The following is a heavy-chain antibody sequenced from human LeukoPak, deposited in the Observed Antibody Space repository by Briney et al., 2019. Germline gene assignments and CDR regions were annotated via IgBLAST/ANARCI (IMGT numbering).Heavy chain of an antibody. CDR1: GFTFTTYG. CDR3: ARLKSNYYDSSGYYDY. CDR2: ISAYNANT. J-gene: IGHJ4*02. D-gene: IGHD3-22*01. Sequence: ASVKVSCKASGFTFTTYGISWVRQAPGQGLEWMGWISAYNANTNYAQKLQGRVTMATETSTSTAYMQLRSLRSDDTAVYYCARLKSNYYDSSGYYDYWGQGTLVTVSS. V-gene: IGHV1-18*01.